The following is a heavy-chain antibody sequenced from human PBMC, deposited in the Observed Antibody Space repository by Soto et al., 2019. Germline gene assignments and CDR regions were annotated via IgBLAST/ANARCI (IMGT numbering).Heavy chain of an antibody. D-gene: IGHD3-10*01. J-gene: IGHJ4*02. V-gene: IGHV2-5*02. CDR2: IYWDNDK. CDR1: GFSLSTTVVG. CDR3: ARSLWFGELH. Sequence: QITLKESGPTLVKPTQTLTLTCSFSGFSLSTTVVGVGWIRQSPGKALEWLAIIYWDNDKRYSPSLKSRVTITKDTSKNQVVLTVTNMDPVDTGTYYCARSLWFGELHWGQGALATVSS.